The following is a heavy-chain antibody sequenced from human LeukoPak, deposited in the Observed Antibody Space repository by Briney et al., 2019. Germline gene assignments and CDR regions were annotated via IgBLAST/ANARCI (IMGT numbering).Heavy chain of an antibody. CDR1: GYSFTSYW. CDR2: IYPGGSDT. V-gene: IGHV5-51*01. D-gene: IGHD6-6*01. Sequence: GESLKISCKGSGYSFTSYWIGWVRQMPGKGLEWMGIIYPGGSDTRYSPSFQGQVTISADKSISTAYLQWSSLKASDTAMYYCARNRIAAPRGKDYYGMDVWGQGTTVTVSS. J-gene: IGHJ6*02. CDR3: ARNRIAAPRGKDYYGMDV.